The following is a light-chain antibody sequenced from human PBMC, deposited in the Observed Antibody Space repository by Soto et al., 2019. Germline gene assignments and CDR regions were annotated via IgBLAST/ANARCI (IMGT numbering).Light chain of an antibody. Sequence: DIQMTQSPSTLSASVGDRVTITCRASQSISSWLAWYQQKPGKAPKLLIYKASSLKSGVPSRFSGSGSGTAFTLTISSLQPDDFATYYCQQYSTYWYTFGQGTKLEIK. V-gene: IGKV1-5*03. CDR2: KAS. CDR1: QSISSW. CDR3: QQYSTYWYT. J-gene: IGKJ2*01.